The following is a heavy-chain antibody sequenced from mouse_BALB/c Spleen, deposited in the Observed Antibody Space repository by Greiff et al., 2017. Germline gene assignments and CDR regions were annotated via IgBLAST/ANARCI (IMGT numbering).Heavy chain of an antibody. Sequence: DVMLVESGGGLVKPGGSLKLSCAASGFTFSSYTMSWVRQTPEKRLEWVATISSGGSYTYYPDSVKGRFTISRDNAKNTLYLQMSSLKSEDTAMYYCTRGASFLSSYFDYWGQGTTLTVSS. CDR2: ISSGGSYT. V-gene: IGHV5-6-4*01. CDR1: GFTFSSYT. J-gene: IGHJ2*01. CDR3: TRGASFLSSYFDY. D-gene: IGHD1-1*01.